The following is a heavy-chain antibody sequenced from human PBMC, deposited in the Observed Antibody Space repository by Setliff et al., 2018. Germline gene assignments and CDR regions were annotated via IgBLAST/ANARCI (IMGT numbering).Heavy chain of an antibody. D-gene: IGHD6-13*01. Sequence: LRLSCAASGFTFRSYWMHWVRQAPGKGLVWVSRVNSDGSSTTYADSVKGRFTMSRDNANNALYLQMNSLTAEDTAVYYCAREMEAAGQRAFDIWGQGTMVTVSS. CDR2: VNSDGSST. V-gene: IGHV3-74*01. J-gene: IGHJ3*02. CDR3: AREMEAAGQRAFDI. CDR1: GFTFRSYW.